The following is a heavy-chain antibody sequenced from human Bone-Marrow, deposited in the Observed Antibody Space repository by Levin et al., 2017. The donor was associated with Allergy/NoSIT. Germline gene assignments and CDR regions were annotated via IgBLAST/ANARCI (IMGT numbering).Heavy chain of an antibody. CDR3: ARDRGPYSSTWGLYDHYYFMDV. D-gene: IGHD6-13*01. V-gene: IGHV4-59*01. J-gene: IGHJ6*03. CDR1: GGSISSYY. Sequence: PSETLSLTCTVSGGSISSYYWSWIRQPPGKGLEWIGYVFYSGSTNYNPSLKSRVTMSVDTSKNQFSLKLSSVTAADTALYYCARDRGPYSSTWGLYDHYYFMDVWGKGTTVTVSS. CDR2: VFYSGST.